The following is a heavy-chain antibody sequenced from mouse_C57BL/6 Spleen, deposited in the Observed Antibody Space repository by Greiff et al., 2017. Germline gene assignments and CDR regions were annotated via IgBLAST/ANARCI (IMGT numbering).Heavy chain of an antibody. CDR2: IYPGSGST. J-gene: IGHJ2*01. CDR3: ARCYYYGSSYYFDY. CDR1: GYTFTSYW. Sequence: QVQLQQSGAELVKPGASVKMSCKASGYTFTSYWITWVKQRPGQGLEWIGDIYPGSGSTNYNDKFKSKATLTVDTSSSTAYMQLSSLTSEDSAVYYGARCYYYGSSYYFDYWGQGTTLTVSS. V-gene: IGHV1-55*01. D-gene: IGHD1-1*01.